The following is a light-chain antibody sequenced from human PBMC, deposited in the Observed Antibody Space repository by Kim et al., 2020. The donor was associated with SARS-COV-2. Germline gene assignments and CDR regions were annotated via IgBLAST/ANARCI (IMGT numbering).Light chain of an antibody. V-gene: IGLV3-27*01. CDR2: KDS. CDR3: YSAADNNQGV. CDR1: VLAKKY. J-gene: IGLJ3*02. Sequence: YELTQPSSVSVSPGQTARITCSGDVLAKKYARWFQQKPGQAPVLVIYKDSERPSGIPERFSGSSSGTTVTLTISGAQVEDEADYYCYSAADNNQGVFGGGTKLTVL.